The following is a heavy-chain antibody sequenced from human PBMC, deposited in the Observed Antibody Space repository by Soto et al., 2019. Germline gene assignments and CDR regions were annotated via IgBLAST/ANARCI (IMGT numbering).Heavy chain of an antibody. V-gene: IGHV4-30-4*01. CDR2: IYYSGST. CDR1: GGSISSGDYY. Sequence: QVQLQESGPGLVKPSQTLSLTCTVSGGSISSGDYYWSWIRQPPGKDLEWIGYIYYSGSTYYNPSLKSRVTISVDTSKNQFSLKLSSVTAADTAVYYCARETITMVRGVIENWFDPWGQGTLVTVSS. CDR3: ARETITMVRGVIENWFDP. J-gene: IGHJ5*02. D-gene: IGHD3-10*01.